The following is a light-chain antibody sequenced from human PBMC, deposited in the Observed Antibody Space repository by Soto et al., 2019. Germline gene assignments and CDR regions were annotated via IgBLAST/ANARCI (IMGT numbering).Light chain of an antibody. J-gene: IGKJ5*01. Sequence: EVVLTQSPATLSLSPGERATLSCRASQSVRMYLDWYQQKPGQVPRLLIHDASSRATGIPARFSGSGSGTDFTLTISSLEPEDFAVYYCQQRTAWPSSTFGQGTRLEI. CDR1: QSVRMY. CDR3: QQRTAWPSST. CDR2: DAS. V-gene: IGKV3-11*01.